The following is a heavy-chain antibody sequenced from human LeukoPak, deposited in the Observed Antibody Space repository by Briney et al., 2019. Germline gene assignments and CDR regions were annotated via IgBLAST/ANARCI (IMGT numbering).Heavy chain of an antibody. CDR3: ARDKRNSYGRYFDP. CDR1: GDSISTYH. CDR2: MQSNGNS. J-gene: IGHJ4*02. V-gene: IGHV4-59*01. Sequence: PSDTLSLTCSVSGDSISTYHWKWIRNPPGKGLEWIGYMQSNGNSNYNPSLKNRVNIFVDMSKNQFVLILRSVTAADTAVYYCARDKRNSYGRYFDPWGQGMLVTVSS. D-gene: IGHD5-18*01.